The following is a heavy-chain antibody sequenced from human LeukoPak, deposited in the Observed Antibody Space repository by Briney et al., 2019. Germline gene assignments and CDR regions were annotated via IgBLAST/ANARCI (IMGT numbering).Heavy chain of an antibody. CDR2: INHSGST. CDR1: GGSFSGYY. CDR3: ARVFRQHDAFDI. J-gene: IGHJ3*02. D-gene: IGHD6-13*01. Sequence: PSETLSLTCAVYGGSFSGYYWSWIRQPPGKGLDWIGEINHSGSTNYNPSLKSRVTISVDTSKNQFSLKLSSVTAADTAVYYCARVFRQHDAFDIWGQGTMVTVSS. V-gene: IGHV4-34*01.